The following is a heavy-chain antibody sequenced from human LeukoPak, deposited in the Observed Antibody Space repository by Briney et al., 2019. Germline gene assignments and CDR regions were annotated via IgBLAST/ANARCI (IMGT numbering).Heavy chain of an antibody. CDR2: ISYDGSNK. Sequence: GRSLRLSCAASGFSFSSYGMNWVRQAPGKGLEWVAVISYDGSNKYYADSVKGRFSISRDNSKNTLYLQMNSLRAEDTAVYYCAKRMYGSGSSPFDYWGQGTLVTVSS. CDR3: AKRMYGSGSSPFDY. D-gene: IGHD3-10*01. CDR1: GFSFSSYG. J-gene: IGHJ4*02. V-gene: IGHV3-30*18.